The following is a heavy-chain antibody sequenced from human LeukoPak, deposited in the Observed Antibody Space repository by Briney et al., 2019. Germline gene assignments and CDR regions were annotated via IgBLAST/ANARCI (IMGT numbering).Heavy chain of an antibody. D-gene: IGHD3-10*01. Sequence: PSETLSLTCTVSGGSISSGDYYWSWIRQPPRKGLEWIGYIYYRGSTYYNPSLKSRVTISVDTSKNQFSLKLSSVTAADTAVYYCARAHDYGSGSFDYWGQGTLVTVSS. CDR2: IYYRGST. CDR1: GGSISSGDYY. V-gene: IGHV4-30-4*01. CDR3: ARAHDYGSGSFDY. J-gene: IGHJ4*02.